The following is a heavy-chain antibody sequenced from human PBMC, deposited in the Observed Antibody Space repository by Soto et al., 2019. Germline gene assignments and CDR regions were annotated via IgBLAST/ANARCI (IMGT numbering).Heavy chain of an antibody. CDR3: ATGAGYSYGYSYYYYYMDV. J-gene: IGHJ6*03. V-gene: IGHV3-23*01. CDR2: ISGSGGST. CDR1: GFTFSSYA. Sequence: EVQLLESGGGLVQPGGSLRLSCAASGFTFSSYAMSWVRQAPGKGLEWVSAISGSGGSTYYADSVKGRFTISSNNSKNTLYLQMNSLRAEDTAVYYCATGAGYSYGYSYYYYYMDVWGKGTPVTVSS. D-gene: IGHD5-18*01.